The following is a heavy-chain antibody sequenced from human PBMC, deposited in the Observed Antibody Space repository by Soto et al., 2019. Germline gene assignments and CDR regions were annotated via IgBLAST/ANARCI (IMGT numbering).Heavy chain of an antibody. CDR3: ARGDIVVVPAAMHDYYYMDV. Sequence: GASVKVSCKASGYTFTGYYMHWVRQAPGQGLEWMGWINPNSGGTNYAQKFQGWVTMTRDTSISTAYMELSRLRSDDTAVYYCARGDIVVVPAAMHDYYYMDVWGEGTTVTVSS. J-gene: IGHJ6*03. D-gene: IGHD2-2*01. CDR1: GYTFTGYY. V-gene: IGHV1-2*04. CDR2: INPNSGGT.